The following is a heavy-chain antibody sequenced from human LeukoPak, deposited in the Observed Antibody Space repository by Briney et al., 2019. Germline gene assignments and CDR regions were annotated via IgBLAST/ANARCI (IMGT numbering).Heavy chain of an antibody. V-gene: IGHV3-23*01. D-gene: IGHD1-1*01. J-gene: IGHJ4*02. Sequence: PGGSLRLSCTPSGFTFWINAMTWVRQAPGGGLEWVSSINDRGSNTYYTDSVRGRFTVSRDNSKNMLYLQMNSLRAEDTAFYCAKCPRDNCRGGFDYWGQGTLVTVS. CDR1: GFTFWINA. CDR2: INDRGSNT. CDR3: AKCPRDNCRGGFDY.